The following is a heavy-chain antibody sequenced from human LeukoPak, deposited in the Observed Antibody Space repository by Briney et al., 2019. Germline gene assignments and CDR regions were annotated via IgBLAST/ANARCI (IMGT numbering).Heavy chain of an antibody. V-gene: IGHV1-18*01. CDR2: ISAYNGNT. CDR1: GYTFTSYG. CDR3: ARDLRNYFDRFDFDY. J-gene: IGHJ4*02. D-gene: IGHD3-22*01. Sequence: EASVTVSCTASGYTFTSYGISWVRQAPGQGLEWMGWISAYNGNTDYAQKLQGRVTMTTDTSTTTAYMELRSLRSDDTAVYYCARDLRNYFDRFDFDYWGQGTLVTVSS.